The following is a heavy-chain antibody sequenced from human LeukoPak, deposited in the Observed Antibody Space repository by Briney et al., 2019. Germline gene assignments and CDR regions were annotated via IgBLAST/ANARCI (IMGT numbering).Heavy chain of an antibody. V-gene: IGHV4-39*01. D-gene: IGHD3-9*01. J-gene: IGHJ6*03. Sequence: SETLSLTCTVSGGSISSSSYYWGWIRQPPGKGLEWIGSFYYSGSTYYSPSLKSRVTISVDTSKNQFSLKLSSVTAADTAVYYCARRREKYDFLTRKYYYYMDVWGKGTTVTISS. CDR2: FYYSGST. CDR1: GGSISSSSYY. CDR3: ARRREKYDFLTRKYYYYMDV.